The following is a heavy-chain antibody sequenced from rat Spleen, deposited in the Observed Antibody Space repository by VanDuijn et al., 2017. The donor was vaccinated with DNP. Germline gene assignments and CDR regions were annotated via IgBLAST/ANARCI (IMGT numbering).Heavy chain of an antibody. CDR3: AKGVGARFDY. D-gene: IGHD5-1*01. V-gene: IGHV5-58*01. CDR2: INTDGGST. CDR1: GFTFSSYW. Sequence: EVQLVETGGGLVQPGRSLKLSCVASGFTFSSYWMYWIRQAPGKGLEWVASINTDGGSTYYPDSVKGRFTISRDNAENTVDLQMNSLRSEDTATYYCAKGVGARFDYWGQGVMVTVSS. J-gene: IGHJ2*01.